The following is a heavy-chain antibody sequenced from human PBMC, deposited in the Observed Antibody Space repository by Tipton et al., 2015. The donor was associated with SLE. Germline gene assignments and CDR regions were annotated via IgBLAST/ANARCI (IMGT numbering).Heavy chain of an antibody. CDR1: GFTFSSYW. CDR2: IKEDGSEK. CDR3: ARDRPSYYYYYYMDV. V-gene: IGHV3-7*01. J-gene: IGHJ6*03. Sequence: GSLRLSCAASGFTFSSYWMSWVRQAPGKGLEWGANIKEDGSEKYFLDSVKGRFSISRDNAKNSLYLQMNSLRAEDTAVYYCARDRPSYYYYYYMDVWGKGTTVTVSS.